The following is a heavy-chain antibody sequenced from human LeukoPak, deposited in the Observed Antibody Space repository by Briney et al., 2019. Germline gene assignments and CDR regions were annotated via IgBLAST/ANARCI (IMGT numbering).Heavy chain of an antibody. D-gene: IGHD5-12*01. CDR2: IWYDGSNK. CDR1: GFTFSSYG. CDR3: ARDDYPYSAGGGYFDY. V-gene: IGHV3-33*01. J-gene: IGHJ4*02. Sequence: PGRSLRLSCAASGFTFSSYGMHWVRQAPGKGLEWVAVIWYDGSNKYYADSVKGRFTISRDNSKNTLYLQMNSLRAEDTAVYYCARDDYPYSAGGGYFDYWGQGTLVTVSS.